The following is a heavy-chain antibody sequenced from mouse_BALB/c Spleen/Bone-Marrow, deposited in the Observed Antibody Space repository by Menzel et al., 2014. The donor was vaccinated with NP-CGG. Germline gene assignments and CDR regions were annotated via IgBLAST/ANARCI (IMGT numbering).Heavy chain of an antibody. D-gene: IGHD3-1*01. Sequence: VQLQQSGAELVRPGTSVKVSCKASGYAFTNYLIEWVKQRPGQGLEWIGVINPGSGGTNCNEKFKGKATLTADKSSSTAYMQLSSLTSDDSAVYFCAGQLGPPYAMDCWGQGTSVTVSS. V-gene: IGHV1-54*01. CDR2: INPGSGGT. CDR1: GYAFTNYL. CDR3: AGQLGPPYAMDC. J-gene: IGHJ4*01.